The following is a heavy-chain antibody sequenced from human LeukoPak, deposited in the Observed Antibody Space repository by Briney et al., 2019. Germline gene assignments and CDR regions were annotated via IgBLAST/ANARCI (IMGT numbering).Heavy chain of an antibody. Sequence: GGSLRLSCAASGFTFSSYAMSWVRQAPGKGLEWVSAISGSGGNTYYADSVKGRFTISRDNSKNTLYLQMNSLRAEDTVVYYCAKDPPFYDYVWGSYRPDAFDIWGQGTMVTVSS. CDR1: GFTFSSYA. D-gene: IGHD3-16*02. J-gene: IGHJ3*02. CDR3: AKDPPFYDYVWGSYRPDAFDI. V-gene: IGHV3-23*01. CDR2: ISGSGGNT.